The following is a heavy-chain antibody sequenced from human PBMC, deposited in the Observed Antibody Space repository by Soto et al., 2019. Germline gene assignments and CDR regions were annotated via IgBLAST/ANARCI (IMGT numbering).Heavy chain of an antibody. CDR3: ARSGYSYGKIDY. J-gene: IGHJ4*02. V-gene: IGHV4-30-2*01. CDR1: GGSISSGGYS. CDR2: IYHSGST. Sequence: SETLSLTCAVSGGSISSGGYSWSWIRQPPGKGLEWIGYIYHSGSTYYNPSLKSRVTISVDRSKNQFSLKLSSVTAADTAVYYCARSGYSYGKIDYWGQGTLVTVSS. D-gene: IGHD5-18*01.